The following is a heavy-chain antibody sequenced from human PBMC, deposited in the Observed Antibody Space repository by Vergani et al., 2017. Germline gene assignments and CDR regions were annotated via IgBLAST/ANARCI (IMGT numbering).Heavy chain of an antibody. CDR2: IYHSGST. CDR1: GDSISSGYY. V-gene: IGHV4-38-2*01. CDR3: ARHGSSGYYKYFQH. Sequence: QVQLQESGPGLVKPSETLSLTCAVSGDSISSGYYWGWIRQPPGKGLEWIGSIYHSGSTYYNPSLKSRVTISVDTSKNQFSLKLSSVTAADTAVYYCARHGSSGYYKYFQHWGQGTLVTVSS. D-gene: IGHD3-22*01. J-gene: IGHJ1*01.